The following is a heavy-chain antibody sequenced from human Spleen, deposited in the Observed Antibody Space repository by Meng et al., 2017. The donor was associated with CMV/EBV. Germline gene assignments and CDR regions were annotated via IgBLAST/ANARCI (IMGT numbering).Heavy chain of an antibody. J-gene: IGHJ4*02. V-gene: IGHV4-39*07. CDR1: GGSISSSTYY. D-gene: IGHD6-19*01. CDR3: ARDSGGWDLDY. CDR2: IYYSGIT. Sequence: SETLSLTCTVSGGSISSSTYYWTWIRQPPGKGLEYIGSIYYSGITYYNPSLESRVTILVDTSKNQFSLRLTSVTAADTAVYYCARDSGGWDLDYWGQGTLVTVSS.